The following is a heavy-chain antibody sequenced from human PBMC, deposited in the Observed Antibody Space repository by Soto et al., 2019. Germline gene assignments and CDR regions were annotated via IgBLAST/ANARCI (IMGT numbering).Heavy chain of an antibody. CDR3: ATLQAGAGGRGC. D-gene: IGHD2-15*01. Sequence: SETLSLTCTVSGSFISNGGYHWNWVRQHPGKGLEWIGFINYDGSTYYNPSLKSRLTMTVDTSKNQFSLKLTSVTAADTSVYFCATLQAGAGGRGCWGPGTLVTVSS. V-gene: IGHV4-31*03. J-gene: IGHJ4*01. CDR1: GSFISNGGYH. CDR2: INYDGST.